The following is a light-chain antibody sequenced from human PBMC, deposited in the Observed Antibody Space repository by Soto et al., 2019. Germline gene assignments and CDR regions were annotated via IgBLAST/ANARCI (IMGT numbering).Light chain of an antibody. CDR1: QTVRNNY. CDR2: DAS. CDR3: QQYGSSPPELT. V-gene: IGKV3-20*01. Sequence: FVLTHSPGTLTLSPGERATLSCRASQTVRNNYLAWYQQKPGQAPRLLIYDASSRATGIPDRFSGGGSGTDFTLTISRLGPEDFAVYYCQQYGSSPPELTFGGGTKVDIK. J-gene: IGKJ4*01.